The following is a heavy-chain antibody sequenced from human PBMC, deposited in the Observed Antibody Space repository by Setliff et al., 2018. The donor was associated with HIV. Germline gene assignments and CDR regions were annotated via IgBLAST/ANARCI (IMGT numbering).Heavy chain of an antibody. D-gene: IGHD2-2*01. CDR1: GGSISSGIHY. V-gene: IGHV4-31*03. CDR2: IDYSGST. J-gene: IGHJ2*01. CDR3: ATKPRPIVVMPSATYWHFDL. Sequence: SETLSLTCTVSGGSISSGIHYWNWIRQHPGKGLEWIGYIDYSGSTYYNPSLKSRVTISIDTSKNQFSLKLGSVTAADTAIYYCATKPRPIVVMPSATYWHFDLWGRGTLVTVSS.